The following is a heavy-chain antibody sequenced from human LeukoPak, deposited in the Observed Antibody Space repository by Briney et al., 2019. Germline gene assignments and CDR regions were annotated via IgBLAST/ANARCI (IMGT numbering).Heavy chain of an antibody. J-gene: IGHJ4*02. CDR1: GFTFSNYS. CDR3: AGGSQPRTSILLWSDY. V-gene: IGHV3-21*01. Sequence: TGGSLRLSCAASGFTFSNYSMTWVRQAPGKGLQWVSGISGDSDYIYYADSVRGRSTISRDNAKNSLYLQKSSLTDDDSAVYYCAGGSQPRTSILLWSDYWGQGTQVTVSP. D-gene: IGHD3-10*01. CDR2: ISGDSDYI.